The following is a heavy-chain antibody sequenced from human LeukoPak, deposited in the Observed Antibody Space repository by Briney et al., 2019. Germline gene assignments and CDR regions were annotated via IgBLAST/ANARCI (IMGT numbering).Heavy chain of an antibody. D-gene: IGHD3-16*01. Sequence: SETLSLTCTDSSGPITSYYWSWIRQPPGKGLEYIGHIYYTATTDYNPSLKSRVTMSADTSKTQFSLRLITLTDSDTAVYFCGGAPSQHYFHYWGQGT. CDR3: GGAPSQHYFHY. J-gene: IGHJ4*02. V-gene: IGHV4-59*01. CDR2: IYYTATT. CDR1: SGPITSYY.